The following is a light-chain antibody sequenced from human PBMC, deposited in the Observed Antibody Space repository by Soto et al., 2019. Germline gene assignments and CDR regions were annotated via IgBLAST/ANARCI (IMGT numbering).Light chain of an antibody. CDR2: YDR. Sequence: SYVLTQPPSVSVSPGKTATITCGGNNIGSQSVHWYQQKPGQAPVLVMFYDRXRPSGIPXXXXXXNSGNTATLTIRRVEAXXXXXXXXXVXDTSGDHLGVFGGGTKVTVL. V-gene: IGLV3-21*01. J-gene: IGLJ2*01. CDR1: NIGSQS. CDR3: XVXDTSGDHLGV.